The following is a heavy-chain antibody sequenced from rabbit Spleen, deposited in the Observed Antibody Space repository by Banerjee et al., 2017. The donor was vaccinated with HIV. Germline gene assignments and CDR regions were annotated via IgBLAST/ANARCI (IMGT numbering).Heavy chain of an antibody. Sequence: GGSGGHLAKPGASLTLTCTAAGVPCSFPKYMCWVRQAPGKGLEWIGCVDVGSSGFTYFANWAKGRFTISKTSSTTVTLKMTSLTAADTATYFCARDTATSFSSYGMDLWGPGTLVTVS. CDR3: ARDTATSFSSYGMDL. V-gene: IGHV1S40*01. CDR1: GVPCSFPKY. J-gene: IGHJ6*01. CDR2: VDVGSSGFT. D-gene: IGHD1-1*01.